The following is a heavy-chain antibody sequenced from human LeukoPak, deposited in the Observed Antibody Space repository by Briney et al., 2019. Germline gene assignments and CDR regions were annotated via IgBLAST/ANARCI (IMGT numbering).Heavy chain of an antibody. D-gene: IGHD3-16*01. CDR1: GDIVTGYQ. J-gene: IGHJ3*01. CDR2: ISPNSGVT. V-gene: IGHV1-2*02. Sequence: ASVKVSCKASGDIVTGYQIHWVRQAPGQGLEWMGWISPNSGVTNNTQKFQGRVTMTRDTSTGTAYMELRRLTSDDTAIYYCASPIVVFGRVKLDAFHVWGRGTMLTVSS. CDR3: ASPIVVFGRVKLDAFHV.